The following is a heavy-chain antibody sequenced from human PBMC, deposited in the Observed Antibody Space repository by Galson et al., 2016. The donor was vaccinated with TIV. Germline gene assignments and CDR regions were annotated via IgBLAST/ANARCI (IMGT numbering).Heavy chain of an antibody. Sequence: SLRLSCAASGFSVTSNYMSWVRQALGKGLEWVSTIYKDDMTYYTDSVKGRFSISRDNSKNTVYLQLTSLRADDTAVYYRATDHGYSKILFWGQGTLVTVSP. J-gene: IGHJ4*02. CDR3: ATDHGYSKILF. V-gene: IGHV3-53*01. CDR1: GFSVTSNY. D-gene: IGHD5-24*01. CDR2: IYKDDMT.